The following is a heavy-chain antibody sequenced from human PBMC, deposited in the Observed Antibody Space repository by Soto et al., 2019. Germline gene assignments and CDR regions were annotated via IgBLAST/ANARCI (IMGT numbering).Heavy chain of an antibody. J-gene: IGHJ4*02. CDR1: GFTFSSYA. Sequence: EVQLLESGGGLVQPGGSLRLSCAASGFTFSSYAVSWVRQAPGKGLEWVSAISGSGRSIYYADSVKGRFTISRDNSKNTLYLQMNSLRAEDTAVYYCARTIAVDAEDYWGQGTLVTVSS. V-gene: IGHV3-23*01. CDR3: ARTIAVDAEDY. D-gene: IGHD6-19*01. CDR2: ISGSGRSI.